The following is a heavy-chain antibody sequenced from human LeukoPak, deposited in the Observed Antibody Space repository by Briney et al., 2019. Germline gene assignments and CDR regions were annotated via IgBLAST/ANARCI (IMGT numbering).Heavy chain of an antibody. CDR3: ARTYYYDSSGYYSTGGLDY. D-gene: IGHD3-22*01. CDR2: ISAYNGNT. CDR1: GYTFPSYG. J-gene: IGHJ4*02. Sequence: ASVKVSCKASGYTFPSYGISWVRQPPGQGLEWMGWISAYNGNTKYAQKLQGRVTMTTDTATSTAYMELRSLRSDDTAVYYWARTYYYDSSGYYSTGGLDYWGQGTLVTVSS. V-gene: IGHV1-18*01.